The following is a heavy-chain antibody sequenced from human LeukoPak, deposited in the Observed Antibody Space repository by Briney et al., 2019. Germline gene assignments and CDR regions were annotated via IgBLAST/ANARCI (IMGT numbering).Heavy chain of an antibody. CDR1: GFTFKTHA. V-gene: IGHV3-23*01. J-gene: IGHJ6*02. CDR2: IDDSGVIR. Sequence: GGSLRLSCAASGFTFKTHAMSWVRQAPGKGLEWVSRIDDSGVIRSYADSVTGRFTISRDNSKMTLTLQMNSLRAEDTAVYYCAKRLKRNYYYHYAMDVWGQGTTVTVSS. CDR3: AKRLKRNYYYHYAMDV. D-gene: IGHD3-22*01.